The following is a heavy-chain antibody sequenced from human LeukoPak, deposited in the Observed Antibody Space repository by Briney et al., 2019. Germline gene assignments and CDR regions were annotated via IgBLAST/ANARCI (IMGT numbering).Heavy chain of an antibody. CDR1: GGSFSGYY. J-gene: IGHJ5*02. Sequence: SETLSLTCAVYGGSFSGYYWSWIRQPPGKGLEWIGEINHSGSTNYNPSLKSRVTISVDTSKNQFSLKLSSVTAADTAVYYCARGYKYAGGRKYPSDPWGQGTLVTVSS. V-gene: IGHV4-34*01. CDR3: ARGYKYAGGRKYPSDP. D-gene: IGHD2-8*01. CDR2: INHSGST.